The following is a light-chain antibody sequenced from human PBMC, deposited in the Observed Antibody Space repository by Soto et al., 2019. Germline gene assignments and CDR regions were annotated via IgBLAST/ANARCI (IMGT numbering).Light chain of an antibody. V-gene: IGKV1-39*01. CDR1: QSIRRS. CDR2: AAS. J-gene: IGKJ5*01. CDR3: QQSYSTPIT. Sequence: DIQMTQSPSSLSASVGDRVTITCRASQSIRRSLNWYQQKPGKAPKLLIYAASSLQSGVPSRFSGSGSGTDFTLTISSLQPEDFATYYCQQSYSTPITFGQGTRLEIK.